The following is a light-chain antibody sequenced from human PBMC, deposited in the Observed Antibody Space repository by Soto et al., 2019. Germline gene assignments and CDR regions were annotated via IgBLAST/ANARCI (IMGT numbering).Light chain of an antibody. CDR2: EVT. CDR3: SSYTGGNPSYV. J-gene: IGLJ1*01. V-gene: IGLV2-8*01. CDR1: SSDVGGYDY. Sequence: QSVLTQPPSASGSPGQSVTISCTGTSSDVGGYDYVSWYQQHPGKAPKLKIYEVTIRPSGVSDRFSGSKSGNTASLTVSGLQAEDEADYYCSSYTGGNPSYVFGTGTKLTVL.